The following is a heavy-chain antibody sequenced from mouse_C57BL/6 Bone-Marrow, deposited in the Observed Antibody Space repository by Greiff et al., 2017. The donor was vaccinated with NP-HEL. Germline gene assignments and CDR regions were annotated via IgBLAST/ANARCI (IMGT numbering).Heavy chain of an antibody. V-gene: IGHV1-19*01. J-gene: IGHJ4*01. CDR3: AKIRQLRPSYAMDY. D-gene: IGHD3-2*02. CDR1: GYTFTDYY. Sequence: EVKLQESGPVLVKPGASVKMSCKASGYTFTDYYMNWVKQSHGKSLEWIGVINPYNGGTSYNQKFKGKATLTVDKSSSTAYMELNSLTSEDSAVYYCAKIRQLRPSYAMDYWGQGTSVTVSS. CDR2: INPYNGGT.